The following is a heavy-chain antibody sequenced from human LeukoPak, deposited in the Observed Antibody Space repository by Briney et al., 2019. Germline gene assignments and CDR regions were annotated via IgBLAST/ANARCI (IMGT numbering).Heavy chain of an antibody. CDR2: ISGSGANS. V-gene: IGHV3-23*01. CDR1: GFTFSNFA. Sequence: GGSLRLSCAASGFTFSNFAMSWVRQTPGKGLEWVSGISGSGANSYYADSVKGRFTISRDNSKNTLYLQMNSLRADDTAVYYCARALSQQLIRYSQDWGQGTLVTVSS. J-gene: IGHJ1*01. CDR3: ARALSQQLIRYSQD. D-gene: IGHD1-1*01.